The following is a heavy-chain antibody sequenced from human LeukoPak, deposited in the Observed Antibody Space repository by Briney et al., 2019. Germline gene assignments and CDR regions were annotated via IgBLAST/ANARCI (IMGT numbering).Heavy chain of an antibody. CDR2: IYHSGST. D-gene: IGHD6-19*01. CDR3: ARLDSSGWYPLAWFDP. CDR1: GYSISSVYY. J-gene: IGHJ5*02. V-gene: IGHV4-38-2*01. Sequence: PSETLSLTCAVSGYSISSVYYWGWIRQPPGKGLELIGSIYHSGSTYYNPSLKSRVTISVDTSKDQFSLKLSSVTAADTAVYYCARLDSSGWYPLAWFDPWGQGTLVTVSS.